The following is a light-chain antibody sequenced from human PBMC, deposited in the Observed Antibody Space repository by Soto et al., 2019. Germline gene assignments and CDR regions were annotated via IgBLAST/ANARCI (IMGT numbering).Light chain of an antibody. J-gene: IGKJ1*01. CDR3: QQYNSYLWT. CDR2: KAS. CDR1: QSISSW. V-gene: IGKV1-5*03. Sequence: DIQMTQSPSTLSASVGDRVTITCRASQSISSWLAWYQQKPGKAPKLLIYKASSLESGVPSRLSGSGSGTEFTLTISSLQPDDFATYYCQQYNSYLWTFGQGTKVDIK.